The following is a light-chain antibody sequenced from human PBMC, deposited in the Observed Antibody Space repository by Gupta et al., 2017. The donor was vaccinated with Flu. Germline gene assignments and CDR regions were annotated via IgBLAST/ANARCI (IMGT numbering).Light chain of an antibody. CDR3: MQALQTPVT. J-gene: IGKJ4*01. CDR2: LGS. Sequence: DIVMTQSPLSLRVTTGEPASISCRSSQSLLHSNGYNYLDWYLQKPGQSPQLLIYLGSNRASGVPDRCSGSGSGTDFTLKISRVEAEDVGVYYCMQALQTPVTFGGGTKVEIK. V-gene: IGKV2-28*01. CDR1: QSLLHSNGYNY.